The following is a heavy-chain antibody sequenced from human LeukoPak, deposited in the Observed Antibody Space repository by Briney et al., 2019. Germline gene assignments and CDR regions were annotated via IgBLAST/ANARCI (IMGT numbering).Heavy chain of an antibody. D-gene: IGHD3-10*01. CDR3: ARDKVVRGPFDY. Sequence: GGSLRLSCAASGFTFSNYWMSWLRQAPGKGLEWVANIRQDGNEKYYVDSVKGRFTISRDNAQNSLYLQMNSLRAEDTAVYYCARDKVVRGPFDYWGQGTLVTVSS. J-gene: IGHJ4*02. CDR1: GFTFSNYW. CDR2: IRQDGNEK. V-gene: IGHV3-7*01.